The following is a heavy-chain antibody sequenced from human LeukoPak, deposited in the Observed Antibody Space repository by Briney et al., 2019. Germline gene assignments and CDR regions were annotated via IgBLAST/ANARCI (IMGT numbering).Heavy chain of an antibody. J-gene: IGHJ4*02. D-gene: IGHD6-19*01. CDR1: GGSFSGYY. Sequence: PSETLSLTCAVYGGSFSGYYWSWIRQPPGKGLEWIGEINHSGSTNYNPSLKSRVTISVDTSKNQFSLKLSSVTAADTAVHYCARGSRGYSSGLIDYWGQGTLVTVSS. CDR3: ARGSRGYSSGLIDY. CDR2: INHSGST. V-gene: IGHV4-34*01.